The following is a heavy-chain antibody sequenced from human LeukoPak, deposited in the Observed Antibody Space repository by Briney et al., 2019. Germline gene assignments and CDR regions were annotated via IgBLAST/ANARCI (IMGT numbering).Heavy chain of an antibody. CDR3: ARYGKRSPRDFWSGYHDC. J-gene: IGHJ4*02. V-gene: IGHV1-69*05. Sequence: ASVKVSCKASGGTFSGYAISWVRQAPGQGLEWMGRIIPIFGTANYAQKFQGRVTITTDESTSTAYMELSSLRSEDTAVYYCARYGKRSPRDFWSGYHDCWGQGTLVTVSS. CDR1: GGTFSGYA. D-gene: IGHD3-3*01. CDR2: IIPIFGTA.